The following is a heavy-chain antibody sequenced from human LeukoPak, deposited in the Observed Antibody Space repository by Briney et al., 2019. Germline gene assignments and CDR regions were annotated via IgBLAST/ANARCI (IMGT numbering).Heavy chain of an antibody. Sequence: GGSLRLSCAASGFTFSTSAMHWVRQAPGKGLEWVAVISYDGRNKFHADSVKGRFTISRDNSKNTLYLQMNSLRTEDMAVYYCASGRYFDYWGQGTLVTVSS. CDR1: GFTFSTSA. CDR3: ASGRYFDY. J-gene: IGHJ4*02. CDR2: ISYDGRNK. V-gene: IGHV3-30-3*01.